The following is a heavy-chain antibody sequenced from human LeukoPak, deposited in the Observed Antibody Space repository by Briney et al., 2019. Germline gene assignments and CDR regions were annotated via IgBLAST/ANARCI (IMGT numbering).Heavy chain of an antibody. J-gene: IGHJ4*02. CDR1: GFTFSNYS. CDR3: ARDHLYDY. CDR2: IWYDGSNK. D-gene: IGHD2-2*02. V-gene: IGHV3-33*01. Sequence: GGSPRLSSAASGFTFSNYSMHWVRQAPGKGLEWVAVIWYDGSNKYYADSVKGRFTISRDNSKNTLYLQMNSLRAEDTAVYYCARDHLYDYWGQGTLVSVSS.